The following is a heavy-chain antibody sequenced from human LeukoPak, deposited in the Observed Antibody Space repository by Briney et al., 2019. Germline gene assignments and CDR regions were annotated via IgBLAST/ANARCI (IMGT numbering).Heavy chain of an antibody. CDR3: ARASYYYDSSGLGY. D-gene: IGHD3-22*01. CDR2: IPYSGST. Sequence: SETLSLTCTVSGGSISSGGYYWSWIRQHPGKGLEWIGYIPYSGSTYYNPSLKSRVTISVDTSKNQFSLKLSSVTAADTGVYFCARASYYYDSSGLGYWGQGTLVTVSS. V-gene: IGHV4-31*03. CDR1: GGSISSGGYY. J-gene: IGHJ4*02.